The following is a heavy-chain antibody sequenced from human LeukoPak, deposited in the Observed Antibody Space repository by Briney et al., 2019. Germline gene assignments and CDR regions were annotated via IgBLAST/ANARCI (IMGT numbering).Heavy chain of an antibody. Sequence: SETLSLTCTVSGGSISSYYWSWIRQPAGKGLEWIGRIYTSGSTNYNPSLKSRVTMSVDTSKNQFSLKLSSVTAADTAVYYCARSPYCGGDCYSGYWGQGTLVTVSS. J-gene: IGHJ4*02. CDR1: GGSISSYY. V-gene: IGHV4-4*07. CDR2: IYTSGST. CDR3: ARSPYCGGDCYSGY. D-gene: IGHD2-21*02.